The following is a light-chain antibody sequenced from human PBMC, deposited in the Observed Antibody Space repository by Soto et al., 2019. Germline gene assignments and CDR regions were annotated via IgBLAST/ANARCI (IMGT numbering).Light chain of an antibody. Sequence: DIVMTQSPDSLAVSLGERATINCKSSQSVLYSSNNKNYLAWYQQKPGQPPQLRIYWASTRESGVPDRFSGSGSGTDFTLTISSLQAEDVAVYYCQQYYSTPPTFGPGTKVDIK. J-gene: IGKJ3*01. V-gene: IGKV4-1*01. CDR1: QSVLYSSNNKNY. CDR3: QQYYSTPPT. CDR2: WAS.